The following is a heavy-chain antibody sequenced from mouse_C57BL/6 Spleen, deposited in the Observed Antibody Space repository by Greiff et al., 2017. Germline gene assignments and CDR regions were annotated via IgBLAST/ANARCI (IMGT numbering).Heavy chain of an antibody. CDR2: INPSSGYT. V-gene: IGHV1-4*01. Sequence: VKLQESGAELARPGASVKMSCKASGYTFTSYTMHWVKQRPGQGLEWIGYINPSSGYTKYNQKFKDKATLTADKSSSTAYMQLSSLTSEDSAVYYCARLKSYYSNYDAMDYWGQGTSVTVSS. D-gene: IGHD2-5*01. CDR1: GYTFTSYT. CDR3: ARLKSYYSNYDAMDY. J-gene: IGHJ4*01.